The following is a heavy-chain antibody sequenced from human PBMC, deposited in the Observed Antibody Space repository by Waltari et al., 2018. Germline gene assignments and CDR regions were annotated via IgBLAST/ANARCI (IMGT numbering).Heavy chain of an antibody. CDR1: GYSISSGYY. J-gene: IGHJ4*02. CDR2: IYHSGST. V-gene: IGHV4-38-2*01. Sequence: QVQLQESGPGLVKPSETLSLTCAVSGYSISSGYYWGWIRQPPGKGLEWIGSIYHSGSTYYNPSLKSRVTISVDTSKNQFSLKLSFVTAADTAVYYCARQEFIVSELDYWGQGTLVTVSS. CDR3: ARQEFIVSELDY. D-gene: IGHD2-15*01.